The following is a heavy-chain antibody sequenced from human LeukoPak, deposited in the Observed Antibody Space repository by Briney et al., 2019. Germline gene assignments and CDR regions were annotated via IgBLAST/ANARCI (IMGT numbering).Heavy chain of an antibody. CDR3: AGAYRPGYYDSSGYYGY. CDR1: GGTFSSYA. V-gene: IGHV1-69*05. D-gene: IGHD3-22*01. CDR2: IIPIFGTA. J-gene: IGHJ4*02. Sequence: ASVKVSCKASGGTFSSYAISWVRQAPGQGLEWMGRIIPIFGTANYAQKFQGRVTITTDESTSTAYMELSSLRSEDTAVYYCAGAYRPGYYDSSGYYGYWGQGTLVTVSS.